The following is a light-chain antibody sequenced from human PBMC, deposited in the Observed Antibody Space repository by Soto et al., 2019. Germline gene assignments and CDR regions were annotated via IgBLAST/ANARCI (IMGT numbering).Light chain of an antibody. CDR3: QQLASSPYT. CDR2: GAS. V-gene: IGKV3-20*01. Sequence: EIVLTQSPGTLSLSPGERATLSCRASGSLSSSYLAWYQQKPGQAPRLLIYGASISATGIPDRFSGSGSGTDFTLTISRREPEDDAAYHFQQLASSPYTFGQGTKLEIK. CDR1: GSLSSSY. J-gene: IGKJ2*01.